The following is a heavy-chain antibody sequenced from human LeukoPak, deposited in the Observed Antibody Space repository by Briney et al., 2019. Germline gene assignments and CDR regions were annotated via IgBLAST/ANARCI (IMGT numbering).Heavy chain of an antibody. D-gene: IGHD2-15*01. CDR2: INSDGSST. J-gene: IGHJ4*02. CDR3: ARYCSGGSCYTPDFDY. CDR1: GFTFSSYR. Sequence: GGSLRLSCAASGFTFSSYRMHWVRQAPGKGLVWVSRINSDGSSTSYADSVKGRFTISRDNAKNTLYLQMNSLRAEDTAVYYCARYCSGGSCYTPDFDYWGQGTLVTVSS. V-gene: IGHV3-74*01.